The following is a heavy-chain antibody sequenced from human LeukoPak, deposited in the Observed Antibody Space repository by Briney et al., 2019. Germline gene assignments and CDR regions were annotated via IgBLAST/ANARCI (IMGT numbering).Heavy chain of an antibody. V-gene: IGHV4-4*02. D-gene: IGHD3-22*01. CDR3: ARVNFDSSGYYRNYYYYYMDV. CDR1: GGSISSDNW. J-gene: IGHJ6*03. CDR2: ISHSGST. Sequence: SGTLSLTCAVSGGSISSDNWWSWVRQSPGKGLQWIGEISHSGSTNNNPSLKSRVTFSVDKSKNQFSLRLSSVTAADTAVYYCARVNFDSSGYYRNYYYYYMDVWGKGTTVTVSS.